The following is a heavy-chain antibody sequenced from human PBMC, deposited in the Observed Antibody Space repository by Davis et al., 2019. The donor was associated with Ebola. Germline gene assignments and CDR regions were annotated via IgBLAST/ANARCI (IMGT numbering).Heavy chain of an antibody. CDR2: ISYDGSNK. J-gene: IGHJ1*01. V-gene: IGHV3-30*04. D-gene: IGHD3-22*01. CDR3: AKDMIEEGLSSPHPDFQH. Sequence: GGSLRLSCAASAFTFSIYPMHWVRQAPGKGLEWVAVISYDGSNKYYAGSVKGRFTISRDNSKNTLYLQLNSLRAEDTAVYYCAKDMIEEGLSSPHPDFQHWGQGTLVTVSS. CDR1: AFTFSIYP.